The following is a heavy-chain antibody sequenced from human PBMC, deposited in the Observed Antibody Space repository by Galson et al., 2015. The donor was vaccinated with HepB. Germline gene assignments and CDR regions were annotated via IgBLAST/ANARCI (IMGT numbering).Heavy chain of an antibody. Sequence: SVKVSCKASGGTFSSYTISWVRQAPGQGLEWMGWINPNSGGTNHAQKFQGRVTMTRDTSISTAYMELSRLRSDDTAVYYCARDRITIFGVAYDAFDIWGQGTMVTVSS. V-gene: IGHV1-2*02. D-gene: IGHD3-3*01. J-gene: IGHJ3*02. CDR3: ARDRITIFGVAYDAFDI. CDR1: GGTFSSYT. CDR2: INPNSGGT.